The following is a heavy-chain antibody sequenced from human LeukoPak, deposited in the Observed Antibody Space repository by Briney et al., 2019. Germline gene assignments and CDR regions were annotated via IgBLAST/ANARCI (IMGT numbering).Heavy chain of an antibody. CDR1: GFSLSTSGVG. D-gene: IGHD3-22*01. Sequence: SGPTLVKPTQTLTLTCTFSGFSLSTSGVGVGWIRQPPGKALEWLALIYWNDDKRYSPSLKSGLTITKDTSKNQVVLTMTNMDPVNTATYYCAKRFYYYDSSGYYYEWFDPWGQGTLVTVSS. V-gene: IGHV2-5*01. CDR2: IYWNDDK. CDR3: AKRFYYYDSSGYYYEWFDP. J-gene: IGHJ5*02.